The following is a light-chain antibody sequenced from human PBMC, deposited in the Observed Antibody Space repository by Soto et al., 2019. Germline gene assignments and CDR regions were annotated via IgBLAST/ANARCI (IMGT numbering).Light chain of an antibody. CDR2: DAS. Sequence: EVVMTQSPATLSLSPGERATLSCRASQSVRSNLFWYQQKPGHAPRLLIYDASTRATGIPGRFSGSGSGTEFTLIISSLQSEDFALFFCQQCNHSPYTFGHGNKLEIK. CDR1: QSVRSN. J-gene: IGKJ2*01. CDR3: QQCNHSPYT. V-gene: IGKV3-15*01.